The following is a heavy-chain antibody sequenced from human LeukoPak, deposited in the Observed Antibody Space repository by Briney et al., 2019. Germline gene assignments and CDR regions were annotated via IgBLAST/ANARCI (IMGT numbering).Heavy chain of an antibody. CDR2: IRSNANSYAT. J-gene: IGHJ4*02. D-gene: IGHD4-17*01. CDR3: TRGSTTVTTDFDY. Sequence: PGGSLRLSCAASGFTFSGSAMHWVRQASGKGLEWLGRIRSNANSYATAYAASVKGRFTISRDDSKNTAYLQMNSLKAEDTAVYYCTRGSTTVTTDFDYWGQGTLVTVSS. V-gene: IGHV3-73*01. CDR1: GFTFSGSA.